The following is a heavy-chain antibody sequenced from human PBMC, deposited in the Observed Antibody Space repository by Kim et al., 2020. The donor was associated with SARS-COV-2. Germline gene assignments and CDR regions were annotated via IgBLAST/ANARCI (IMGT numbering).Heavy chain of an antibody. CDR1: LFPFLLSS. V-gene: IGHV3-30-3*01. CDR3: ARGRPRITMIVVVTRNVYDAFDI. J-gene: IGHJ3*02. Sequence: SLILSFSSSLFPFLLSSIHFFLHSPFTFLEFFSFISYYLSNKYYSDSVNGLFTISRDNSKNTLYLQMNSLRAEDTAVYYCARGRPRITMIVVVTRNVYDAFDIWGQGKMV. CDR2: ISYYLSNK. D-gene: IGHD3-22*01.